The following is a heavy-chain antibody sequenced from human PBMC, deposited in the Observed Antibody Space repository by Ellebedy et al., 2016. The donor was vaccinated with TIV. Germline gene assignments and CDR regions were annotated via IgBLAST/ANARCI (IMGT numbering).Heavy chain of an antibody. V-gene: IGHV3-7*04. CDR3: AKDYS. CDR2: IKPDGSEI. CDR1: GFTFSIYA. Sequence: GESLKISXVGSGFTFSIYAMSWVRQAPGKGLEWVAKIKPDGSEIFHVDSVKGRFTISRDNAKNSVYLQMDSLRAEDTAVYYCAKDYSWGQGTLVTVSS. J-gene: IGHJ4*02.